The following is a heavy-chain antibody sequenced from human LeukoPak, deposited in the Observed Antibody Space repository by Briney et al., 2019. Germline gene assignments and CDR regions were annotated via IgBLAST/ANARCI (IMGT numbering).Heavy chain of an antibody. D-gene: IGHD3-10*01. V-gene: IGHV3-11*05. CDR1: GFTFSDYY. Sequence: PGGSLRLSCAASGFTFSDYYMSWIRQAPGKGLEWVSLISSSSSYTNYADSAKGRFTISRDNAKNSLFLQMNSLRAEDTAVYYCARVIHYYGSGSYGFDYWGQGTLVTVSS. J-gene: IGHJ4*02. CDR3: ARVIHYYGSGSYGFDY. CDR2: ISSSSSYT.